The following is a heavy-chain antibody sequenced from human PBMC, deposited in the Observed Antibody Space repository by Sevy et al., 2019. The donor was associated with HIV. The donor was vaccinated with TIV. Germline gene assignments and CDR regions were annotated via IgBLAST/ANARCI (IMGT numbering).Heavy chain of an antibody. CDR3: TTDPSSITIFGVEYYYYYYMDV. V-gene: IGHV3-15*01. CDR1: GFTFSNAW. Sequence: GGSLRLSCAASGFTFSNAWMSWVRQAPGKGLEWVGRIKSKTDGGTTDYAAPVKGRFTIQRDDSKNTLYLQMNSMKTEDTAMYYCTTDPSSITIFGVEYYYYYYMDVWGKGTKVTVSS. J-gene: IGHJ6*03. D-gene: IGHD3-3*01. CDR2: IKSKTDGGTT.